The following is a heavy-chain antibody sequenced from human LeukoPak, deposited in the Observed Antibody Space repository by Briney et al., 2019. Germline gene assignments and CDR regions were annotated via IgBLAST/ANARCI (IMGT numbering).Heavy chain of an antibody. J-gene: IGHJ4*02. CDR3: AKDGDYYDSSGYFDY. D-gene: IGHD3-22*01. Sequence: GGSLRLSCAASGFTFSNYWMSWVRQAPGKGLEWMANIKQDGSEKYYVNSVKGRFTISRDNAKNTLYLQMNSLRAEDTAVYYCAKDGDYYDSSGYFDYWGQGTLVTVSS. CDR1: GFTFSNYW. CDR2: IKQDGSEK. V-gene: IGHV3-7*03.